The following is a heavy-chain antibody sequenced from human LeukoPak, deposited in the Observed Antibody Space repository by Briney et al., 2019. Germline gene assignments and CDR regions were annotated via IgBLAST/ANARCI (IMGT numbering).Heavy chain of an antibody. CDR1: GFTFSSYS. V-gene: IGHV3-9*01. CDR3: AKGGGRVWSAFDY. D-gene: IGHD6-19*01. Sequence: PGGSLRLSCAASGFTFSSYSMNWVRQAPGKGLEWVSGISWISGSIGYADSVKGRFTISRDNAKDSLYLQMNSLRAEDTALYYCAKGGGRVWSAFDYWGQGTLVTVSS. J-gene: IGHJ4*02. CDR2: ISWISGSI.